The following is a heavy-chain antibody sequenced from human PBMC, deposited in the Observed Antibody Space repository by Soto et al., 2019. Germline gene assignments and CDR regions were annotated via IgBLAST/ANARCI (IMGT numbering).Heavy chain of an antibody. J-gene: IGHJ4*02. D-gene: IGHD3-9*01. CDR3: ARHATYYDIWTGYYFDY. V-gene: IGHV5-51*01. CDR1: GYSFSSYW. CDR2: ISPGDSDT. Sequence: PGESLKISCKGSGYSFSSYWIAWVRQMPGKGLEWMGIISPGDSDTKYSQSFQGQVTISADKSISTAFLQWNSLKASDTAMYYCARHATYYDIWTGYYFDYWGQGTPVTVSS.